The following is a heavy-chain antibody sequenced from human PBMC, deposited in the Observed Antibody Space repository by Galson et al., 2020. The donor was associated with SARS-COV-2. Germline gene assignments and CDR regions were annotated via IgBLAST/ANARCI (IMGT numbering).Heavy chain of an antibody. D-gene: IGHD6-19*01. V-gene: IGHV4-59*01. CDR2: VYYSGST. CDR3: ARVWNYGSIGWYLDY. Sequence: SETLSLTCTVSTGSISSYYWSWIRQPPGKGLEWIGYVYYSGSTNYNPSLKSRVTISVDTSKNQFSLRLSSVTAADTAVYYCARVWNYGSIGWYLDYWGQGTLVTVSS. J-gene: IGHJ4*02. CDR1: TGSISSYY.